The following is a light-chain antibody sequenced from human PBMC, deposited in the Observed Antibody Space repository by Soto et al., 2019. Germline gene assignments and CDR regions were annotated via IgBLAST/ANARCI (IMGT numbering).Light chain of an antibody. V-gene: IGLV1-40*01. CDR2: GNS. J-gene: IGLJ1*01. Sequence: QSVLTQPPSVSGAPGQRVTISCTGSSSNIGAGYDVHWYQQRPGTAPKLLIFGNSNRPSGVPDRFSGSKSGTSASLAITGLQAEDEGDYYCQSYDSSLSGSRVFGTGTKVTVL. CDR1: SSNIGAGYD. CDR3: QSYDSSLSGSRV.